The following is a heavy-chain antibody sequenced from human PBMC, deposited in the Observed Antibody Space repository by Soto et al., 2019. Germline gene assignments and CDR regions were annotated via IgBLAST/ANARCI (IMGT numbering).Heavy chain of an antibody. Sequence: EVQLVESGGGLVQPGGSLSLSCADSEFTFSAFSMNWVRQAPGRGLEWISYISAGGRPISYADSVKGRFTISRDNAKNSLYLQMDSLRVEDMDVYYCSRDLGWAFDCWGQGTLVTVSS. V-gene: IGHV3-48*01. CDR3: SRDLGWAFDC. CDR2: ISAGGRPI. J-gene: IGHJ4*02. CDR1: EFTFSAFS. D-gene: IGHD6-19*01.